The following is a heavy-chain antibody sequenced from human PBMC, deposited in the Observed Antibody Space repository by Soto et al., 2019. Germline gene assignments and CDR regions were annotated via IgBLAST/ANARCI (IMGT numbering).Heavy chain of an antibody. D-gene: IGHD6-13*01. CDR2: IYSGGST. J-gene: IGHJ5*02. V-gene: IGHV3-53*01. CDR1: GFTVSSNY. CDR3: ARRGKQLGRGFDP. Sequence: WSLRLSCAASGFTVSSNYMSWVRQAPGKGLEWFSVIYSGGSTYYADSVKGRFTISRDNSKNTLYLQMNSLRAEDTAVYYCARRGKQLGRGFDPWGQGTMMAV.